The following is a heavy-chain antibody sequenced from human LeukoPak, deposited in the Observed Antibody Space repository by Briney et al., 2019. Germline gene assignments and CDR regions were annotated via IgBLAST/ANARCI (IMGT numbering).Heavy chain of an antibody. J-gene: IGHJ4*02. Sequence: GGSLRLSCAASGFTFNSYEMNWVRQAPGKGLEWVSYISSSGSTIYYADSVKGRFTISRDNAKNSLYLQMNSLRDEDTAVYYCAGMQQWFKYWGQGTLVTVSS. V-gene: IGHV3-48*03. D-gene: IGHD2-8*01. CDR1: GFTFNSYE. CDR3: AGMQQWFKY. CDR2: ISSSGSTI.